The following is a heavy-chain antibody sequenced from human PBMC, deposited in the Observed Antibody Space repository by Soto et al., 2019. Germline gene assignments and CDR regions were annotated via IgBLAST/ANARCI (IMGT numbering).Heavy chain of an antibody. J-gene: IGHJ6*02. CDR3: AREPYSSSSVYYYYGMDV. CDR1: GYTFTGYH. D-gene: IGHD6-6*01. Sequence: GASVKVSCKASGYTFTGYHMHWVRQAPGQGLEWMGWINPNSGGTNYAQKFQGWVTMTRDTSISTAYMELSRLRSDDTAVYYCAREPYSSSSVYYYYGMDVWGQGTTVTVSS. V-gene: IGHV1-2*04. CDR2: INPNSGGT.